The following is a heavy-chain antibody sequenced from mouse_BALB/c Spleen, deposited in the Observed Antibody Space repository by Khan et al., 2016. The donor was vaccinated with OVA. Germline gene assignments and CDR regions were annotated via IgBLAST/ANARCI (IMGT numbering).Heavy chain of an antibody. CDR1: GYSFTSYW. CDR3: ARGNTASYWDLGG. J-gene: IGHJ1*01. Sequence: QVQLKQSGAELVRPGTSVKLSCKASGYSFTSYWMNWVKQRPGQGLEWIGLIHPSDSETRLNPKFKDKATLTVDKSSSTAYMQISSPTSEDSAVYYWARGNTASYWDLGGWGAGTTVTVSS. D-gene: IGHD1-2*01. CDR2: IHPSDSET. V-gene: IGHV1-59*01.